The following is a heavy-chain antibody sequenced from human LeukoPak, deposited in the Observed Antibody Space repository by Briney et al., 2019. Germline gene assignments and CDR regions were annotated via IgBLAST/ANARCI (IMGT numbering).Heavy chain of an antibody. V-gene: IGHV4-4*02. D-gene: IGHD3-22*01. J-gene: IGHJ4*02. Sequence: SETLSLTCAVSGGSISSTNWWSWVRQPPGKGLEWIGEIYHSGSTNYNPSLKSRVTISVDKSKNQFSLKLSSVTAADTAVYYCARAAFTSGYYSVYWGQGTLVTVSS. CDR3: ARAAFTSGYYSVY. CDR1: GGSISSTNW. CDR2: IYHSGST.